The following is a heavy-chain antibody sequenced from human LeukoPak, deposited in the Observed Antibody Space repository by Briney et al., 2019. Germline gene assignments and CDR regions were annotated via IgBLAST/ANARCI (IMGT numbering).Heavy chain of an antibody. D-gene: IGHD3-22*01. V-gene: IGHV3-53*01. CDR2: IYSGGST. J-gene: IGHJ6*02. Sequence: GGSLRLSCAASGLTVSSNYMSWVRQAPGKGLEWVSVIYSGGSTYYADSVKGRFTISRDNSKNTLYLQMNSLRAEDTAVYYCARHGGYYDSSGYYSNYYYYGMDVWGQGTTVTVSS. CDR3: ARHGGYYDSSGYYSNYYYYGMDV. CDR1: GLTVSSNY.